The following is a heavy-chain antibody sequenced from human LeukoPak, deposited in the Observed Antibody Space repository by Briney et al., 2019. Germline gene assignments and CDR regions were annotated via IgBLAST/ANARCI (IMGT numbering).Heavy chain of an antibody. Sequence: GGSLRLSCAASGFTFNNYAMSWVRQAPGKGLEWVSVISESGDTTHYADSVRGRFSSSRDNSKNALYLQMISLRAEDTAVYYCATDYDSGGFYSHFDNWGQGTLVTASS. CDR3: ATDYDSGGFYSHFDN. V-gene: IGHV3-23*01. D-gene: IGHD3-22*01. CDR2: ISESGDTT. J-gene: IGHJ4*02. CDR1: GFTFNNYA.